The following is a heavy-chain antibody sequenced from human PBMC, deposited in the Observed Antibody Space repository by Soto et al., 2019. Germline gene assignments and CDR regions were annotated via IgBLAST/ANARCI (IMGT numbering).Heavy chain of an antibody. V-gene: IGHV1-46*01. D-gene: IGHD6-13*01. CDR1: VYTFINYY. CDR2: FNPTSGST. Sequence: QVQLVQSGAEVKKPGASVKLSCKASVYTFINYYIHWVRQAPGQGLEWMGIFNPTSGSTNYAQKFQGRVTLTMDTSTRTVYMELSSLRFDDTAVYYCARDLAAGDYWGQGTLVTVSS. J-gene: IGHJ4*02. CDR3: ARDLAAGDY.